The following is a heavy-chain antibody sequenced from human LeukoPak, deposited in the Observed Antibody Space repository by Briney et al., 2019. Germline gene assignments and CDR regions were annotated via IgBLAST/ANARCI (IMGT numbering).Heavy chain of an antibody. J-gene: IGHJ4*02. CDR2: IGGTDGTT. CDR3: TKRIDGAGSYYIDF. Sequence: GGSLRLSCAASGFTVSSNYMSWVRQAPGKGLEWVSAIGGTDGTTFYAVFVKGRFTISRDNSRNTLYLQMNSLRAEDTAVYYCTKRIDGAGSYYIDFWGQGTVVTVSS. CDR1: GFTVSSNY. D-gene: IGHD3-10*01. V-gene: IGHV3-23*01.